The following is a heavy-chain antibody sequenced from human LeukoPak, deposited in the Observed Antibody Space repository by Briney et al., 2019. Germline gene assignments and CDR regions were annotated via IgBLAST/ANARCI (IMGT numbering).Heavy chain of an antibody. D-gene: IGHD3-9*01. CDR3: AKDRSEDLLTGPLDN. Sequence: GGSLRLSCTPSGFRFSSYPMSWVRQAPGKGLEWVSSISSSGGTPYHADSVKGRFTISRDNSRNTLYLQMNSLRAEDTAIYYCAKDRSEDLLTGPLDNWGQGTLVAVSS. CDR2: ISSSGGTP. V-gene: IGHV3-23*01. CDR1: GFRFSSYP. J-gene: IGHJ4*02.